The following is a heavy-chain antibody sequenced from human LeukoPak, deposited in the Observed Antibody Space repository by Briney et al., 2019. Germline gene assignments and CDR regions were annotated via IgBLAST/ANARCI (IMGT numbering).Heavy chain of an antibody. CDR2: INPSGGDT. CDR3: AREVMDNLRFDY. Sequence: SVTVSCMASGYTFTSYYLHWVRQAPAQGREWMGIINPSGGDTSYAQKFQGRLTMTRDTSTNTVYMELTSLRSEDTAVYYCAREVMDNLRFDYWGQGTLVTVSS. J-gene: IGHJ4*02. CDR1: GYTFTSYY. D-gene: IGHD1-14*01. V-gene: IGHV1-46*01.